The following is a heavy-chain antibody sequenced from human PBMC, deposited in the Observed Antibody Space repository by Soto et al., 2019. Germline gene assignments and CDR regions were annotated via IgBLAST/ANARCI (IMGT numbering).Heavy chain of an antibody. Sequence: ASVKVSCKASGYTFTGYYMHWVRQAPGQGLEWMGWINPNSGGTNYAQKFQGWVTMTRDTSISTAYMELSRLRSDDTAVYYCARGGVLLWFGELLPYYYGMYVWGQGTTVTVSS. CDR3: ARGGVLLWFGELLPYYYGMYV. J-gene: IGHJ6*02. V-gene: IGHV1-2*04. D-gene: IGHD3-10*01. CDR2: INPNSGGT. CDR1: GYTFTGYY.